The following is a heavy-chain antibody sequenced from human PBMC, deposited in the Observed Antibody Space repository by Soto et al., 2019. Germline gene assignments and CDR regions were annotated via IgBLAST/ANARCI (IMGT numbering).Heavy chain of an antibody. CDR2: IKVSTGIT. D-gene: IGHD6-19*01. CDR3: ARHYSSDWHFVFDS. CDR1: GYTFVDHG. J-gene: IGHJ4*02. V-gene: IGHV1-18*01. Sequence: ASVKVSCKASGYTFVDHGVSWVRQAPGQGLEWVGWIKVSTGITNYAGNFQGRVTMTTDTSTSTVYMELRSLRSADTAVYFCARHYSSDWHFVFDSWGQGTRVTVSS.